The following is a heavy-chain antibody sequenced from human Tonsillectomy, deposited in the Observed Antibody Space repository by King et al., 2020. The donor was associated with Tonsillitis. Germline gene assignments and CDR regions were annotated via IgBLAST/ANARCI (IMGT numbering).Heavy chain of an antibody. J-gene: IGHJ2*01. CDR3: ARERESRAVAGTWYFDL. Sequence: VQLVESGGGVVRPGGSLRLSCAASVFTFDDYGMSWVRPAPGRGLEWVSGINWNGGSTGYADSVKGRFTISRDNAKNSLYLQMNSLRAEDTALYHCARERESRAVAGTWYFDLWGRGTLVTVSS. V-gene: IGHV3-20*01. D-gene: IGHD6-19*01. CDR2: INWNGGST. CDR1: VFTFDDYG.